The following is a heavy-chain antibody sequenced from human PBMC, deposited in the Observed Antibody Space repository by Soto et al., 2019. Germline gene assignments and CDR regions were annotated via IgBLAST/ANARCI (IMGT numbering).Heavy chain of an antibody. CDR2: IYYSGST. CDR1: GGSISSYY. CDR3: ARVRLELVKISGAVSLYSSSWYYYYGMDV. J-gene: IGHJ6*02. D-gene: IGHD6-13*01. V-gene: IGHV4-59*01. Sequence: SETLSLTCTVSGGSISSYYWSWIRQPPGKGLEWIGYIYYSGSTNYNPSLKSRVTISVDTSKNQFSLKLSSVTAADTAVYYCARVRLELVKISGAVSLYSSSWYYYYGMDVWGQGTTVTVSS.